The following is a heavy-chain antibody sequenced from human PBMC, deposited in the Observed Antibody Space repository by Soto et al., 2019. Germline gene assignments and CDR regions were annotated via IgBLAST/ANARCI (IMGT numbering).Heavy chain of an antibody. CDR1: GFTFSSYG. V-gene: IGHV3-30*18. CDR2: ISYDGSNK. J-gene: IGHJ4*02. D-gene: IGHD3-9*01. Sequence: LRLSCAASGFTFSSYGMHWVRQAPGKGLEWVAVISYDGSNKYYADSVKGRFTISRDNSKNTLYLQMNSLRAEDTAVYYCANTYDILTGLFDYWGQGTLVTVSS. CDR3: ANTYDILTGLFDY.